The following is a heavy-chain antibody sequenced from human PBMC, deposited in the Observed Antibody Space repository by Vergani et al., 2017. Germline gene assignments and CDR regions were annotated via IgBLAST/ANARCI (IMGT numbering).Heavy chain of an antibody. CDR1: GFTFSSYA. V-gene: IGHV3-23*01. J-gene: IGHJ6*02. CDR3: AKTRDPYCKGLNRYSYCYGLDL. Sequence: EVQLLESGGNLIQPGGSLRLSCGASGFTFSSYAMTWVRLAPGKGLQWVSAISGSGGNTFYTDSVKGRFTISRDNCKDTLYLQMNSLRVEDTAIYYCAKTRDPYCKGLNRYSYCYGLDLWGQGTTVTVSS. D-gene: IGHD2-21*01. CDR2: ISGSGGNT.